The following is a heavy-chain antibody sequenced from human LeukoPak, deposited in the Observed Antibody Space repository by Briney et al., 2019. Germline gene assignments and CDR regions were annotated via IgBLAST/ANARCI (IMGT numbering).Heavy chain of an antibody. CDR1: GGSVSSGSYY. J-gene: IGHJ4*02. D-gene: IGHD3-3*01. V-gene: IGHV4-61*01. Sequence: SETLSLTCTVSGGSVSSGSYYWSWIRQPPGKGLEWIGYIYYSGSTNYNPSLKSRVTISVDTSKNQFSLKLSSVTAADTAVYYCARVPIPYDFWSGSFSYYFDYWAREPWSPSPQ. CDR2: IYYSGST. CDR3: ARVPIPYDFWSGSFSYYFDY.